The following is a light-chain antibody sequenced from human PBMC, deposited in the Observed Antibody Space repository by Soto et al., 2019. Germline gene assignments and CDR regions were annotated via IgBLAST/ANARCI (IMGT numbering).Light chain of an antibody. Sequence: QSALTQPASVSGSPGQSITISCTGTTSDVGTYDYVSWYQHQPGKAPKVMIYDVSNRPSGVSDRFSGSKSGNTASLTISGLRSEDEADYYCAAWDDSLSGVVFGGGTKLTVL. CDR3: AAWDDSLSGVV. CDR1: TSDVGTYDY. J-gene: IGLJ2*01. V-gene: IGLV2-14*03. CDR2: DVS.